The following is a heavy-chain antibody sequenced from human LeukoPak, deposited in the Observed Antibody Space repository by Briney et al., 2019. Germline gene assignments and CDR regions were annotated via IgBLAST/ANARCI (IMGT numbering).Heavy chain of an antibody. CDR3: ARDLRYYDILTAQNY. Sequence: GGTLRLSCAASGFTFSSYSMNWVRQAPGRGLEGVSYISSSSSTIYYADSVKGRFTSSRDNAKNSLYLQMNSLRAEDTAVYYCARDLRYYDILTAQNYWGQGTLVTVSS. V-gene: IGHV3-48*01. CDR2: ISSSSSTI. D-gene: IGHD3-9*01. J-gene: IGHJ4*02. CDR1: GFTFSSYS.